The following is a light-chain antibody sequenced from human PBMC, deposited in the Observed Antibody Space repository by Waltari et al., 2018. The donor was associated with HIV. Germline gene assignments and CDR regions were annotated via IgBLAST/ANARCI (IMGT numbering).Light chain of an antibody. CDR1: HSVGIN. J-gene: IGKJ1*01. Sequence: EMVVTQSPATVSVSLGERATLSCRASHSVGINLAWYQQKPGQAPRLLIYGASTRVTDIPGRFSGSESGTDFTLTISSLQSEDSAVYYCQQYSNRPPWTFGQGTKVEI. CDR2: GAS. V-gene: IGKV3-15*01. CDR3: QQYSNRPPWT.